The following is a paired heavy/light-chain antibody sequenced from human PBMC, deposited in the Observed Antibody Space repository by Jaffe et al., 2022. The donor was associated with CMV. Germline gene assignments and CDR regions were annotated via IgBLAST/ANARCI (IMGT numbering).Heavy chain of an antibody. Sequence: EVQLVQSGAEVKKPGESLKISCEGVGYTFIDYWIGWVRQTPGRGLEWMGIIFPGDSHTTYSPSFQGQVTISVDKSTTTAYLQWSSLKASDTAIYYCARHAVGASRPISYYYMDVWGKGTTVTVSS. CDR1: GYTFIDYW. D-gene: IGHD1-26*01. CDR2: IFPGDSHT. J-gene: IGHJ6*03. CDR3: ARHAVGASRPISYYYMDV. V-gene: IGHV5-51*01.
Light chain of an antibody. CDR3: AGWDDSISDWL. CDR2: RNN. Sequence: QSVLIQPPSASGTPGQRVTISCSGSTSNIGSHYVYWYQHLPGMAPRLLIYRNNERPSGVPNRFSGFKSGTSASLTISGLRSDDEGDYYCAGWDDSISDWLFGGGTKLTVL. J-gene: IGLJ3*02. CDR1: TSNIGSHY. V-gene: IGLV1-47*01.